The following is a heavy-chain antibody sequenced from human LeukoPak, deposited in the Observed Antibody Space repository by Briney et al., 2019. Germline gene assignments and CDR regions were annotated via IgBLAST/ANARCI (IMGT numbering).Heavy chain of an antibody. CDR3: ARALTPGISLYEGY. CDR1: GFTFSSYW. D-gene: IGHD3-3*01. V-gene: IGHV3-7*01. Sequence: GGALRLSCAASGFTFSSYWMSWVRQAPGKGLEWVANIKQDGSEKYYVDSVKGRFTISRDNAKNSLYLQMNSLRAEDTAVYYCARALTPGISLYEGYWGQGTLVTVSS. CDR2: IKQDGSEK. J-gene: IGHJ4*02.